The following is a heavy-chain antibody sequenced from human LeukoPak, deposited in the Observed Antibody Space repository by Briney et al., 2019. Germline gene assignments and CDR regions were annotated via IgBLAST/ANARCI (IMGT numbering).Heavy chain of an antibody. CDR2: FDPEDGET. Sequence: GASVKVSCKVSGYTLTELSMHWVRQAPGKGLEWMGGFDPEDGETIYAQKFQGRVTMTRNTSISTAYMELSSLRSEDTAVYYCARGSYGSGSFFRPWGQGTLVTVSS. V-gene: IGHV1-24*01. CDR3: ARGSYGSGSFFRP. J-gene: IGHJ5*02. D-gene: IGHD3-10*01. CDR1: GYTLTELS.